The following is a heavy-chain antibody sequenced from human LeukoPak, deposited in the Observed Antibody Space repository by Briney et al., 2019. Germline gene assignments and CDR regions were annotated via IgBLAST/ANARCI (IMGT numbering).Heavy chain of an antibody. CDR2: ISSSSSTI. Sequence: GGSLRLSCAASGFTFSSYSMNWVRQAPGKGLEWVSYISSSSSTIYYADSVKGRFTISRDNAKNSLYLQMNSLRAEDTAVYYCAKDAHRRILAEVDYWGQGTLVTVSS. V-gene: IGHV3-48*01. J-gene: IGHJ4*02. CDR1: GFTFSSYS. D-gene: IGHD6-13*01. CDR3: AKDAHRRILAEVDY.